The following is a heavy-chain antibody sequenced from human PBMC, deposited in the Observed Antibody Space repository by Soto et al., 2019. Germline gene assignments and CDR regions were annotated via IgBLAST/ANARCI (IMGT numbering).Heavy chain of an antibody. J-gene: IGHJ5*02. CDR1: GGSISSYE. CDR3: ARAIAVADPDWFDP. Sequence: SETLCLRWTVAGGSISSYEWSWILQHPGKGLEWIGYIYYSGSTNYNPSLKSRVTISVDTSKNQFSLKLSSVTAADTAVYYCARAIAVADPDWFDPWGQGTLVTVSS. CDR2: IYYSGST. V-gene: IGHV4-59*01. D-gene: IGHD6-19*01.